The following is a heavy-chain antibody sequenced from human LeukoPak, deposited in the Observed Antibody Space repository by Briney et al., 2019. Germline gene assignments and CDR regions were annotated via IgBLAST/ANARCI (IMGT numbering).Heavy chain of an antibody. CDR3: ACIAVAGPFDY. CDR2: IIPILGIA. CDR1: GGTFSSYT. J-gene: IGHJ4*02. V-gene: IGHV1-69*02. Sequence: ASVKVSCKASGGTFSSYTISWMRQAPGQGLERMGRIIPILGIANYAQKFQGRITITADKSTSTAYMELSSLRSEDTAVYYCACIAVAGPFDYWGQGTLVTVSS. D-gene: IGHD6-19*01.